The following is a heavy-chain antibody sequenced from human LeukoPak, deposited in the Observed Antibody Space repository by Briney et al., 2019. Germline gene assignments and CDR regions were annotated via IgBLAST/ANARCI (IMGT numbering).Heavy chain of an antibody. D-gene: IGHD6-19*01. CDR1: GFTFSSYS. Sequence: GGSLRLSCAASGFTFSSYSKNWVGQAPGQGLEWVSYISIVSNTIYYADSVKGRFTISRNGAKNSLYLQMNSLRAEDTAVYYCARGSDGGWYGMFDYWGQGTLVTVSS. CDR2: ISIVSNTI. CDR3: ARGSDGGWYGMFDY. J-gene: IGHJ4*02. V-gene: IGHV3-48*04.